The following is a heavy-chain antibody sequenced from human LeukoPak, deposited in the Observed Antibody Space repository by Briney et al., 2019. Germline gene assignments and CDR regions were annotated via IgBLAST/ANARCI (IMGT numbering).Heavy chain of an antibody. J-gene: IGHJ4*02. D-gene: IGHD4-17*01. CDR1: GFTFSTYF. Sequence: GRSLRLSCAASGFTFSTYFMHWVRQAPGKGLEWVAVIWYDGSKKDYADSVKGRFTISRDNSKNTLYLQMNSLRAEDTAVYYCAREMNYGDYFDYWGQGTLVTVSS. V-gene: IGHV3-33*01. CDR2: IWYDGSKK. CDR3: AREMNYGDYFDY.